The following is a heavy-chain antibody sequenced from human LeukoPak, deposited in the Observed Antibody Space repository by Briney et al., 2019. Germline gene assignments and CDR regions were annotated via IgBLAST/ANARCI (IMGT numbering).Heavy chain of an antibody. CDR3: ARELSLSSSRHFDY. J-gene: IGHJ4*02. V-gene: IGHV3-74*01. Sequence: GGSLRLSCAASGFTFSDYYMSWIRQAPGKGLVWVSRINTDGSSTNYADSVKGRFTISRDNAKNTLYLQMSSLRAEDTAVYYCARELSLSSSRHFDYWGQGTLVTVSS. D-gene: IGHD6-6*01. CDR2: INTDGSST. CDR1: GFTFSDYY.